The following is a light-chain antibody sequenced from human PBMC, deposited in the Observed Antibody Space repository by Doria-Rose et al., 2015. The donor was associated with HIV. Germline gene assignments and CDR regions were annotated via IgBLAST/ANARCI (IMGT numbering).Light chain of an antibody. Sequence: EIVMTQSPGTLSLSPGERATLSCRASQSFSSTYLAWYQQKPGQAPSLLIYDGSTRATGIPDRFCASGPGTDFTLTINRLEPGDFALYYCHQYGTSWTFGQGTKVEI. V-gene: IGKV3-20*01. J-gene: IGKJ1*01. CDR3: HQYGTSWT. CDR2: DGS. CDR1: QSFSSTY.